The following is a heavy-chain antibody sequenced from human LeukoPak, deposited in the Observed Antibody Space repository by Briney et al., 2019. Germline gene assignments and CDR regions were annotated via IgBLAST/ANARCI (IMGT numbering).Heavy chain of an antibody. V-gene: IGHV3-30*02. CDR2: IPSDESNK. CDR3: GKHDSDYDGK. CDR1: GFTFSTYG. J-gene: IGHJ4*02. Sequence: GGSLRLSCATSGFTFSTYGMHWVRQAPGKGLEWVAFIPSDESNKYYADSVKGRFTISRDNSRNTLYLQMNSLRVEDTAVYYCGKHDSDYDGKWGQGSLVTVSS. D-gene: IGHD5-12*01.